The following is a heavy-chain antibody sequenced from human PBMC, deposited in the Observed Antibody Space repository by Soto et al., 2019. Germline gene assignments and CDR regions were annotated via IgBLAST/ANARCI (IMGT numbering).Heavy chain of an antibody. Sequence: QVQLVQSGAEVKKPGASVKVSCKASGYTFTSYGISWVRQAPGQGLEWMGWISAYNGNTNYAQTFQGRVTMTTDTSTSTAYMELRSLRSDDTAVYYCARDRPIYYYDSSGYGFWGQGTLVTVSS. CDR3: ARDRPIYYYDSSGYGF. CDR1: GYTFTSYG. J-gene: IGHJ4*02. CDR2: ISAYNGNT. V-gene: IGHV1-18*01. D-gene: IGHD3-22*01.